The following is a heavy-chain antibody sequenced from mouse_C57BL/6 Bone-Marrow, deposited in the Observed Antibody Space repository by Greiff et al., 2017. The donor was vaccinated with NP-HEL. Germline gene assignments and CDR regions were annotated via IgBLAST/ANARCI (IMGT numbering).Heavy chain of an antibody. Sequence: VQLQESGPELVKPGASVKISCKASGYAFSSSWMNWVKQRPGKGLEWIGRIYPGDGDTNYNGKFKGKATLTADKSSSTAYMQLSSLTSEDSAVYFCARVIYDYDMDYWGQGTSVTVSS. V-gene: IGHV1-82*01. CDR2: IYPGDGDT. J-gene: IGHJ4*01. CDR1: GYAFSSSW. CDR3: ARVIYDYDMDY. D-gene: IGHD2-4*01.